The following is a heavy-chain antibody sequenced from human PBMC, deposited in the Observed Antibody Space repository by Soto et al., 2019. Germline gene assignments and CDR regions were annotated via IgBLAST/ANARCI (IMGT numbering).Heavy chain of an antibody. CDR1: GDSISSNGYY. V-gene: IGHV4-31*03. CDR2: IYYSGST. D-gene: IGHD2-15*01. J-gene: IGHJ6*02. Sequence: QVQLQESGPGLVKPSQTLSLTCTVSGDSISSNGYYWSWIRQHPGKGLEWIGYIYYSGSTYYNPSLESRVNISLDTSKKQCSPKLISGTAADTAVDYCARDQRWSNQFDGMDFLGQGTTVTVAS. CDR3: ARDQRWSNQFDGMDF.